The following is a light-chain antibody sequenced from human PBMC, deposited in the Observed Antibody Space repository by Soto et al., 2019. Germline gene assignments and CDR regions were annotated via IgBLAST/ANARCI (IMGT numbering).Light chain of an antibody. J-gene: IGKJ1*01. V-gene: IGKV3-15*01. CDR2: GAS. CDR1: QSVRSS. Sequence: IVMTHSPDTLSVSPWERATLSCRASQSVRSSLAWYQQKPGQAPRLLIYGASTRATGIPARFSGSGSGTEFTLTISSLQSEDSAVYYCHQYNNWWTFGQATKVDIK. CDR3: HQYNNWWT.